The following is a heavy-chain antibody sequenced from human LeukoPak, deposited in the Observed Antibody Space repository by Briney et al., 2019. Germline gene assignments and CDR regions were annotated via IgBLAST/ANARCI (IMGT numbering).Heavy chain of an antibody. J-gene: IGHJ4*02. CDR3: ARARDSSAWFSSDY. CDR1: GFTFSSYW. V-gene: IGHV3-7*04. CDR2: IKQDGSEK. Sequence: GGSLRLSCAASGFTFSSYWMSWVRQAPGKGLEWVAKIKQDGSEKYYVDSVKGRFTISRDNAKNSLYLQMNILRAEDTAVYYCARARDSSAWFSSDYWGQGTLVTVSS. D-gene: IGHD6-13*01.